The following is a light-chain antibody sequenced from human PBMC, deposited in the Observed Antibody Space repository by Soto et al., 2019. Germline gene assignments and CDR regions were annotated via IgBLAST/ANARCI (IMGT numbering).Light chain of an antibody. CDR3: SSYSSSSSVI. CDR1: SSDVGYNY. Sequence: QSALTQPASVSGCPGQSITISCTGTSSDVGYNYVSWYQQHPGKAPKLLIYDVSNRPSGVSNRFSGSKSGNTASLTISGLQAEDDGDYYCSSYSSSSSVIFGGGTKLTVL. J-gene: IGLJ2*01. V-gene: IGLV2-14*01. CDR2: DVS.